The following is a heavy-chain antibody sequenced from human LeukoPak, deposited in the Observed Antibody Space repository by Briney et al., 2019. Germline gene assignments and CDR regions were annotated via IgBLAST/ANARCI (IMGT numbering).Heavy chain of an antibody. CDR2: ISSSGSTI. V-gene: IGHV3-11*04. CDR1: GFTFSDYY. J-gene: IGHJ4*02. D-gene: IGHD4-17*01. CDR3: AREVPTGTSFDY. Sequence: GGSLRLSCAASGFTFSDYYMSWIRQAPGKGLEWVSYISSSGSTIYYADSVKGRFTISRDNAKNSLFLQMSSLRAEDTAVYYCAREVPTGTSFDYWAQGTLVTVPS.